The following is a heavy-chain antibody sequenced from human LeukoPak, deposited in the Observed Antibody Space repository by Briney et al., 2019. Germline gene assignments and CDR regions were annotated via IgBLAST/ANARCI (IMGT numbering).Heavy chain of an antibody. V-gene: IGHV3-74*01. CDR2: INDDGTST. Sequence: PGGSLRLSCAASGFSVSGYWMHWVRQAPGKGLVWVSRINDDGTSTTYADSVKGRFTISRDNDKNTVYLQMNSLRAEDTAVYYCARVADTPTWGQGTLVTVSS. D-gene: IGHD2-15*01. CDR3: ARVADTPT. J-gene: IGHJ4*02. CDR1: GFSVSGYW.